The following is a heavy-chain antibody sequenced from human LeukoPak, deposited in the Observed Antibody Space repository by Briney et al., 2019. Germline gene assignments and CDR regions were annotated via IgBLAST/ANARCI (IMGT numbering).Heavy chain of an antibody. V-gene: IGHV1-46*01. Sequence: GASVEVSCKASGYTFTSYWIQWVRQAPGQGLEWMGLINPNDGSTTYTHKFQGRVTMTRDTSTSTVYMDLSSLTSEDTAVYYCARAPRDSSTMLDYWGQGTLVTVSS. J-gene: IGHJ4*02. CDR1: GYTFTSYW. D-gene: IGHD6-13*01. CDR2: INPNDGST. CDR3: ARAPRDSSTMLDY.